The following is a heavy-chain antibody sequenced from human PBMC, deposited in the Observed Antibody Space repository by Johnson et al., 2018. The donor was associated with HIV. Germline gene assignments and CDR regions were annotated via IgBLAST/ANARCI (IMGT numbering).Heavy chain of an antibody. CDR3: ARSWELGETAFDI. CDR1: GFSFNKYW. J-gene: IGHJ3*02. Sequence: VQLVESGGGLVQPGGSLRLSCVGSGFSFNKYWMSWVRQAPGDRLERLTTINKDGGEEYYVDSVKGRFTISRDNARNSLYLQMNSLRVEDTAVYYCARSWELGETAFDIWGQGTMVTVSS. D-gene: IGHD1-26*01. V-gene: IGHV3-7*01. CDR2: INKDGGEE.